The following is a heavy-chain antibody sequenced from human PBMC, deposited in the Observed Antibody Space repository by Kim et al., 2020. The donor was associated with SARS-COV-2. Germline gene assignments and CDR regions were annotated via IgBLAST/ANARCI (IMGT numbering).Heavy chain of an antibody. Sequence: STIDYADSVKGRFTISRDNAKNSLYLQMNSLRDEDTAVYYCARDSSSRAYWGQGTLVTVSS. V-gene: IGHV3-48*02. CDR2: STI. CDR3: ARDSSSRAY. J-gene: IGHJ4*02. D-gene: IGHD6-13*01.